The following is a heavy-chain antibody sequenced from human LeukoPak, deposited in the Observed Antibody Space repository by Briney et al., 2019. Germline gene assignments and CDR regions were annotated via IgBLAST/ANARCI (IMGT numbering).Heavy chain of an antibody. V-gene: IGHV1-18*01. Sequence: GASVKVSCKTSGYNFNSYGISWVRQAPGQGLEWMGWINGYNDNTDYAQKFQGRVTVTTDTPTSTVHMELSSLRSDDTAVYFCARVHYDSSGLLDPWGQGTLVTVSS. CDR1: GYNFNSYG. D-gene: IGHD3-22*01. CDR3: ARVHYDSSGLLDP. CDR2: INGYNDNT. J-gene: IGHJ5*02.